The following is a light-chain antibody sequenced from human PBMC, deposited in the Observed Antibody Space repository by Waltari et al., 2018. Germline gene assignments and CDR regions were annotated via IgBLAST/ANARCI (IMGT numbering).Light chain of an antibody. CDR1: QSVKKN. Sequence: DIQMTQSPSTLSASVGDRITITCRTSQSVKKNLAWYQQKQGKAPKVLIHKASRLEGGVPSRFSGSGYGTEFTLTISSLQPDDFATYYCQEYDSLPVTFGGGTRVEIK. CDR2: KAS. CDR3: QEYDSLPVT. V-gene: IGKV1-5*03. J-gene: IGKJ4*01.